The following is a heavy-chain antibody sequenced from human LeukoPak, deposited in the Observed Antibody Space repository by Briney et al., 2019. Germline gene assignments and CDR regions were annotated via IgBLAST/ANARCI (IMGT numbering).Heavy chain of an antibody. D-gene: IGHD3-10*02. J-gene: IGHJ4*02. Sequence: GSLRLSCAASGFTFSTYAMSWVRQAPGKGLEWVSALSPSGGITYYEDSVKGRFTISRDNSKNTLYLQMNSLRAEDTAVYYCAKGVNYFVLEYWGQGTLVTISS. V-gene: IGHV3-23*01. CDR2: LSPSGGIT. CDR3: AKGVNYFVLEY. CDR1: GFTFSTYA.